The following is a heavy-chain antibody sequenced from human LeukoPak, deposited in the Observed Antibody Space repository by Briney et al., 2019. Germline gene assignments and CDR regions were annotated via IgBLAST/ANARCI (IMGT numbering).Heavy chain of an antibody. J-gene: IGHJ3*02. V-gene: IGHV1-2*02. CDR2: INPNSGGT. D-gene: IGHD2-15*01. Sequence: GASVKVSCKASGYTFTGYYMHWVRQAPGQGLEWMGWINPNSGGTNYAQKFQGRVTMTRDTSISTAYMELSRLRSDDTAVYYCASGREYCSGGSCYSSDDAFDIWGQGTMVTASS. CDR3: ASGREYCSGGSCYSSDDAFDI. CDR1: GYTFTGYY.